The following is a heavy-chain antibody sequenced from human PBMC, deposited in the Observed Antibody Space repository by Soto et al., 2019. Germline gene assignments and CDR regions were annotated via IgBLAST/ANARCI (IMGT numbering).Heavy chain of an antibody. CDR2: INHSGST. CDR3: AREDSCYTGRAFDY. Sequence: QVQLQQWGAGLLKPSETLSLTCAVYGGSFSGYYWSWIRQPPGKGLEWIGEINHSGSTNYNPSRTSRVTISVDTSKNQFSLKLSSVTAADTAVYYCAREDSCYTGRAFDYWGQGTLVTVSS. CDR1: GGSFSGYY. V-gene: IGHV4-34*01. J-gene: IGHJ4*02. D-gene: IGHD5-12*01.